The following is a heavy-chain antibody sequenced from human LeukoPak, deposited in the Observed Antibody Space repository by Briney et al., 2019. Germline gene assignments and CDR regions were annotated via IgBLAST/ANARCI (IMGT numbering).Heavy chain of an antibody. CDR1: GFTFSHFW. D-gene: IGHD2-15*01. CDR3: AREDGYCSGGNCYSYFDS. V-gene: IGHV3-7*01. J-gene: IGHJ4*02. CDR2: IKKTGSET. Sequence: GGSLRLSCAASGFTFSHFWMSWVRQAPGKGLEWVAYIKKTGSETYYVDSVKGRFTITRDNTRSSLFLQMYSLRAEDTAVYFCAREDGYCSGGNCYSYFDSWGQGTLVTVSS.